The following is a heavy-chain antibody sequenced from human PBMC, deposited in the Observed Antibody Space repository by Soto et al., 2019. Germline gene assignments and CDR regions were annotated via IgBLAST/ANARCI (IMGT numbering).Heavy chain of an antibody. Sequence: SETLSLTCTVSGGSMSTYYWTWLRQSPGRGLEWIGYISYSGSTYYNPSLKSRVTISADTSKNQFSLRMNSMIAADTAVYYCARADPDASVGYWGQGTLVTVSS. V-gene: IGHV4-59*01. D-gene: IGHD2-15*01. CDR2: ISYSGST. J-gene: IGHJ4*02. CDR1: GGSMSTYY. CDR3: ARADPDASVGY.